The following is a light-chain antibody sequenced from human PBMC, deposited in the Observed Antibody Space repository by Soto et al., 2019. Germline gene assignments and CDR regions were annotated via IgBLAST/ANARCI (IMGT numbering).Light chain of an antibody. CDR1: QSVGSNA. V-gene: IGKV3-20*01. J-gene: IGKJ2*01. CDR2: AAF. Sequence: ENVLTQSPGTLVLSPGDRATLSCRASQSVGSNAVVWFQQKPGQAPRLLIYAAFTRATGIPDRFSGSGSGTDFTLTINRLEPEDFEVYYCHQHGPVPYTFGQGTKLEIK. CDR3: HQHGPVPYT.